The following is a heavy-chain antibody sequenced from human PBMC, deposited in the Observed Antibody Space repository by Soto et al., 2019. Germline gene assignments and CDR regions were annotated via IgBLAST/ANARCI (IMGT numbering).Heavy chain of an antibody. D-gene: IGHD3-3*01. CDR2: ISLYHHSR. CDR1: GYPLTDYF. J-gene: IGHJ4*02. CDR3: ARELYSWSGDCPYSMDY. V-gene: IGHV1-46*01. Sequence: ASVKVSCKTSGYPLTDYFLNWVWHAPGQGLEWMGIISLYHHSRSYAQKFQGRLTVTADTSTTTVYMDLRSLKSEDSAVYWCARELYSWSGDCPYSMDYWGQGTLDTVSS.